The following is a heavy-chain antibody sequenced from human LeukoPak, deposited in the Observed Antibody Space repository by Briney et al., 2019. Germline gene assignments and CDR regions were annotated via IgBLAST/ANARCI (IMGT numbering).Heavy chain of an antibody. V-gene: IGHV3-23*01. Sequence: GGSLRLSCAASGFTFSSYAMSWVRQAPGKGLEWVSGISGRDGNTYYADSVKGRFTISRDNSKNTLFLHMSSLRPEDTAVYYCARGMGLHLWFSGGPFDYWGQGTLVTVSS. CDR1: GFTFSSYA. CDR2: ISGRDGNT. J-gene: IGHJ4*02. D-gene: IGHD5-18*01. CDR3: ARGMGLHLWFSGGPFDY.